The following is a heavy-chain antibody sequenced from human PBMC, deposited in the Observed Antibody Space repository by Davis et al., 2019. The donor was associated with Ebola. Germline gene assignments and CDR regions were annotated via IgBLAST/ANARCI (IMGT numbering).Heavy chain of an antibody. CDR2: IKQDGSEK. CDR1: GFTFNTCW. J-gene: IGHJ4*02. CDR3: AKDQRVSV. Sequence: GESLKISCAASGFTFNTCWMTWVRQAPGKGLEWVANIKQDGSEKYLVDSVKGRFTISRDNARNSLYLQMNSLRAEDTAVYYCAKDQRVSVWGQGTLVTVSS. V-gene: IGHV3-7*01. D-gene: IGHD1-1*01.